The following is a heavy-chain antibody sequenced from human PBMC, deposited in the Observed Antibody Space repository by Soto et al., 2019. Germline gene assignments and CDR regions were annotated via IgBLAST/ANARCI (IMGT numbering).Heavy chain of an antibody. J-gene: IGHJ4*02. Sequence: EVQVVESGGGLVKPGGSLRLSCVFSGFTFSTYTMNWVRQAPGKWLEWFSSINGRSNYVYYADSVKCRFTSSRDNATNSLYLQMNRLRPKDTAIYYCAREDCVVGSSSDFDHWGLGTMVTVSS. CDR3: AREDCVVGSSSDFDH. CDR1: GFTFSTYT. D-gene: IGHD1-26*01. CDR2: INGRSNYV. V-gene: IGHV3-21*01.